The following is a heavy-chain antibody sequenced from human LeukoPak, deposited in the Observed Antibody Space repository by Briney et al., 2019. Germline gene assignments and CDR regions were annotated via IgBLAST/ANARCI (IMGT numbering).Heavy chain of an antibody. V-gene: IGHV3-21*01. CDR3: ARDPAAGPPSGWYWAAASFVDY. D-gene: IGHD6-19*01. CDR2: INSSSSYI. CDR1: GFTFDDYA. J-gene: IGHJ4*02. Sequence: PGGSLRLSCAASGFTFDDYAMHWVRQAPGKGLEWVSSINSSSSYIYYADSVKGRFTISRDNAKNSLYLQMNSLRAEDTAVYYCARDPAAGPPSGWYWAAASFVDYWGQGTLVTVSS.